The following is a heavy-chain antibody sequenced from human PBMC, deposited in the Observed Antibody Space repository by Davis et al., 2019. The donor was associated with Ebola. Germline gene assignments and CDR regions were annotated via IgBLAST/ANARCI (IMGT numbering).Heavy chain of an antibody. CDR3: ARVAGVYSNSGHFDI. Sequence: ASVKVPCKASGYTFTSYYMHWVRQAPGQGLEWMGIINPSGGSTSYAQKFQGRVTMTRDTSISTAYMELSRLRSDDTAVYYCARVAGVYSNSGHFDIWGQGTMVTVSS. CDR1: GYTFTSYY. J-gene: IGHJ3*02. CDR2: INPSGGST. D-gene: IGHD6-13*01. V-gene: IGHV1-46*01.